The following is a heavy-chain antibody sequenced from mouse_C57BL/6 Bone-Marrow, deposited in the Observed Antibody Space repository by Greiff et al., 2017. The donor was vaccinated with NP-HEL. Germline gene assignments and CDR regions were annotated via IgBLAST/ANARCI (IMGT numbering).Heavy chain of an antibody. CDR2: SRNKANDYTT. J-gene: IGHJ1*03. V-gene: IGHV7-1*01. Sequence: EVHLVESGGGLVQSGRSLRLSCATSGFTFSDFYMEWVRQAPGKGLEWIAASRNKANDYTTEYSASVKGRFIVSRDTSQSILYLQMNALRAEDTAIYYCARDAYGSSPYWYFDVWGTGTTVTVSS. D-gene: IGHD1-1*01. CDR1: GFTFSDFY. CDR3: ARDAYGSSPYWYFDV.